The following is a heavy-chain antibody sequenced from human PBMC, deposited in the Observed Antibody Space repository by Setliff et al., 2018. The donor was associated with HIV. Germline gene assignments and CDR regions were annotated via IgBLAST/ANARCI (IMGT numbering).Heavy chain of an antibody. J-gene: IGHJ4*02. CDR1: GPSFSGYY. D-gene: IGHD3-10*01. CDR2: INHSGTT. CDR3: AAKPMIRGRPFAF. V-gene: IGHV4-34*01. Sequence: SETLSLTCAVYGPSFSGYYWNWIRQSPGKSLEWIGEINHSGTTNYSPSFKSRLNISVDVSKNQFSLRLASLSAADTAAYFCAAKPMIRGRPFAFWGQATLVTVSS.